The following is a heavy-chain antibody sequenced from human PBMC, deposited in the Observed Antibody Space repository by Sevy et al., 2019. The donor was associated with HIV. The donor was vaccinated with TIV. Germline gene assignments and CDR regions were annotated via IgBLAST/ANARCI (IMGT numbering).Heavy chain of an antibody. Sequence: GGSLRLSCVVSGYSFSSYAISWVRQAPGKGLEWVSTINGRGGSTYYADSVKDRFTIYRDNPKNTLFLQMINLRVDDTAIYYCARPSPRIAAAASAFYDNWGQGTLVTVSS. V-gene: IGHV3-23*01. CDR2: INGRGGST. CDR1: GYSFSSYA. J-gene: IGHJ4*02. CDR3: ARPSPRIAAAASAFYDN. D-gene: IGHD6-13*01.